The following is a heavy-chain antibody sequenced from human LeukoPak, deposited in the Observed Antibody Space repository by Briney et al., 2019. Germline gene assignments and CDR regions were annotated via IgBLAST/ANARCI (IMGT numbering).Heavy chain of an antibody. D-gene: IGHD5-18*01. Sequence: GSSVKVSCKASGGTFSSYAISWVRQAPGQGLEWMGGIIPIFGTANYAQKFQGRVTITADESTSTAYMELSSLRSEDTAVYYCAILSVDTAMVTGPRDYWGQGTLVTVSP. CDR2: IIPIFGTA. V-gene: IGHV1-69*01. J-gene: IGHJ4*02. CDR1: GGTFSSYA. CDR3: AILSVDTAMVTGPRDY.